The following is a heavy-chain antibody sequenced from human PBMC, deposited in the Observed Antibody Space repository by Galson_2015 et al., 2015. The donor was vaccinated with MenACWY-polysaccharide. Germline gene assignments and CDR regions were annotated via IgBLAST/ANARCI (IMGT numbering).Heavy chain of an antibody. CDR1: GFGFSSYW. CDR2: IKQDGSER. J-gene: IGHJ3*02. CDR3: ARDRENSAWSGGAFDI. D-gene: IGHD6-19*01. V-gene: IGHV3-7*01. Sequence: SLRLSCAASGFGFSSYWMSWVRQAPGKGLEWGANIKQDGSERYFVDSVKGRFTISRDNAKNSLYLQMNSLRAEDTAVYYCARDRENSAWSGGAFDIWGQGTMVTVSS.